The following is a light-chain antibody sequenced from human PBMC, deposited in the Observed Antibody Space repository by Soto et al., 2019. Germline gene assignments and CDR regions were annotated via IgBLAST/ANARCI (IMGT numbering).Light chain of an antibody. J-gene: IGKJ3*01. V-gene: IGKV1-5*01. Sequence: DIQMTQSPSTLSASVGDRVTITCRASRSISNWLAWYQQKPGKAPKLLIYDASNLESGVPSRFSGSGSGTEFTLTISSLQPDDLGTVYCQQYNTDPFAFGPGTIVDIK. CDR1: RSISNW. CDR2: DAS. CDR3: QQYNTDPFA.